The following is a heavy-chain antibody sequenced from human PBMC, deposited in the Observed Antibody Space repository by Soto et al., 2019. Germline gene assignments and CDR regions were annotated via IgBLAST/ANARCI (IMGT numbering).Heavy chain of an antibody. CDR3: ARHPPTRDYGEGENWFDP. J-gene: IGHJ5*02. D-gene: IGHD4-17*01. Sequence: PSETLSLTCAVYGGSFSGYYWSWIRQPPGKGLEWIGEINHSGSTNYNPSLKSRVTISVGTSKNQFSLKLSSVTAADTAVYYCARHPPTRDYGEGENWFDPWGQGTLVTVSS. CDR2: INHSGST. V-gene: IGHV4-34*01. CDR1: GGSFSGYY.